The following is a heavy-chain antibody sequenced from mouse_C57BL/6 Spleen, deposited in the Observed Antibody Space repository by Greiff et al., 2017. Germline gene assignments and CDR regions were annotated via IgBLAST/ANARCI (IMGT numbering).Heavy chain of an antibody. CDR3: GRSGYGSSSFDY. V-gene: IGHV1-75*01. D-gene: IGHD2-1*01. J-gene: IGHJ2*01. CDR2: IFPGSGST. Sequence: VQLQQSGPELVKPGASVKISCKASGYTFTDYYITWVKQRPGQGLAWIGRIFPGSGSTSYNEKFKGKATLAVDKTSSTDYMLLSSLTSEDAAVDFCGRSGYGSSSFDYWGQGTTLTVSA. CDR1: GYTFTDYY.